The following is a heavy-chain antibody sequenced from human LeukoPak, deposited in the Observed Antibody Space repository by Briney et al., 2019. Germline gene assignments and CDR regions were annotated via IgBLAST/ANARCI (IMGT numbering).Heavy chain of an antibody. CDR2: IIPIFGTA. J-gene: IGHJ4*02. Sequence: GSSVKVSCKASGGTFSSYAISWVRQAPGQGLEWMGGIIPIFGTANYAQKFQGRVTITADESTSTAYMELSSLRSEDTAVYYCARDKYYYGSGSYPDWGQGTLVTVSS. CDR3: ARDKYYYGSGSYPD. V-gene: IGHV1-69*01. CDR1: GGTFSSYA. D-gene: IGHD3-10*01.